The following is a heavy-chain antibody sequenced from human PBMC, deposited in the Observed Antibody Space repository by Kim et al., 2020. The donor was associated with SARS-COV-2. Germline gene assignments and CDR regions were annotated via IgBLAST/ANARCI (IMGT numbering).Heavy chain of an antibody. J-gene: IGHJ5*02. Sequence: GGSLRLSCAASGFRFSDENMNWVRQAPGKGLEWISYISGSGEVITYAEFAKGRFTISRDNARTSLFLHMNSVRAEDTAVYYCSRGLGSSWFYQWGQGTLVTVSS. CDR2: ISGSGEVI. CDR3: SRGLGSSWFYQ. V-gene: IGHV3-48*01. D-gene: IGHD2-15*01. CDR1: GFRFSDEN.